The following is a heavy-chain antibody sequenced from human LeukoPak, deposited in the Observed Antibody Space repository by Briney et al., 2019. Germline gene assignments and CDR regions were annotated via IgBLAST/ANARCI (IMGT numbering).Heavy chain of an antibody. Sequence: SQTLSLTCTVSGGSISSGGYYWSWIRQHPGQGLEWIGYIYYSGSTNYNPSLKSRVTISVDTSKNQFSLKLSSVTAADTAVYYCARVGQFGVVPYWDYYYGMDVWGQGTTVTVSS. V-gene: IGHV4-31*03. CDR2: IYYSGST. CDR3: ARVGQFGVVPYWDYYYGMDV. CDR1: GGSISSGGYY. D-gene: IGHD3-3*01. J-gene: IGHJ6*02.